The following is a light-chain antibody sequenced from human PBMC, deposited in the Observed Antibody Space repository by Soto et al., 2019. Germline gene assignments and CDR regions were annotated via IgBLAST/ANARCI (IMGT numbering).Light chain of an antibody. CDR1: QSVSNNY. CDR3: QQRSNWIT. V-gene: IGKV3D-20*02. J-gene: IGKJ5*01. Sequence: EIVLTHSPGTLSLSPGERATLSCRASQSVSNNYLAWYQQKPGQAPRLLIYGASNRATGIPDRFSGSGSGTDFTLTISSLEPEDFAVYYCQQRSNWITFGQGTRLEIK. CDR2: GAS.